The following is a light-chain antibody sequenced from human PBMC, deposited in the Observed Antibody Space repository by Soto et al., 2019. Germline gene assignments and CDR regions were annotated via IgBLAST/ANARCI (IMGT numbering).Light chain of an antibody. J-gene: IGKJ5*01. CDR2: GAS. Sequence: EIVLTQSPATLSLSPGERATLSCRASQSVSSSYIAWYQQKPGQTPRLLIFGASSRATGIPDRFSGTGSGTDFTLIISRLEPEDFAVYYCQQYGSSLPITFGQGTRLEIK. CDR3: QQYGSSLPIT. V-gene: IGKV3-20*01. CDR1: QSVSSSY.